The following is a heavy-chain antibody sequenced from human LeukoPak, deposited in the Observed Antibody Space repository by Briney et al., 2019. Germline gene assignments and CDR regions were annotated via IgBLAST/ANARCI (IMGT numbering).Heavy chain of an antibody. CDR2: IYYTGST. D-gene: IGHD2-2*01. CDR1: GGSINTYY. CDR3: ARGDTYCGSTSCYHHTGYFDY. J-gene: IGHJ4*02. V-gene: IGHV4-59*01. Sequence: KPSETLSLTCTVSGGSINTYYWSWIRQPPGKGLEWIGYIYYTGSTNYSPSLNSRVTISLDTSKNQFSLKLSSVTAADTAVYYCARGDTYCGSTSCYHHTGYFDYWGQGTLVTVSS.